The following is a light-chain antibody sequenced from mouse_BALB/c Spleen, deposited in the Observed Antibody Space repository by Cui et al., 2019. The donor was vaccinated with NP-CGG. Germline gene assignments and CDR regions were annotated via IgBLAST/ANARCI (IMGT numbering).Light chain of an antibody. CDR1: TGAVTTINY. CDR3: ALWYSNHWV. J-gene: IGLJ1*01. CDR2: GTN. Sequence: AVVSQDSALTTSPGETVTLTCRSSTGAVTTINYANWVQEKPDHLFTGLIGGTNNRAPGVPARFSGSLIGDKAALTITGAQTEDEAIYFCALWYSNHWVFGGGTKLTVL. V-gene: IGLV1*01.